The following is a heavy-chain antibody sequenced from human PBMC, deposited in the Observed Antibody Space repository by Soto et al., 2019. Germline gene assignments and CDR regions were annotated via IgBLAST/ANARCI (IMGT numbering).Heavy chain of an antibody. D-gene: IGHD2-8*01. V-gene: IGHV3-23*01. J-gene: IGHJ4*02. CDR2: VSLTGDRT. CDR3: ARGGGYCTPTSCAIDS. Sequence: GGSLRLSCVASRFSFSSYEMSWVRQAAGKGLEWVSRVSLTGDRTNYAGSVKGRFTVSRDNFKNTLYLEMDSLRPEDTAIYYCARGGGYCTPTSCAIDSWGRGTPVTVS. CDR1: RFSFSSYE.